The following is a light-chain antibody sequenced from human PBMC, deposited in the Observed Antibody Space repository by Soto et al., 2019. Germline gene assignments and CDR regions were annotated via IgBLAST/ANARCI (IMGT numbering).Light chain of an antibody. CDR3: QQRSNWPPEFT. V-gene: IGKV3-11*01. Sequence: EIVLTQSPDTLSLSPGERATLSCRASQSVRSSLAWYQQKPGQAPRLLIYDASNRATGIPARFSSSGSGTDFTLTISSLEPEDFAVYYCQQRSNWPPEFTFGPGTKVDIK. CDR1: QSVRSS. CDR2: DAS. J-gene: IGKJ3*01.